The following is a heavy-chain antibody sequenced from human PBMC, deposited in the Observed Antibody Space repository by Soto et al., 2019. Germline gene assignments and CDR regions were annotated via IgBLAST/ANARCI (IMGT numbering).Heavy chain of an antibody. V-gene: IGHV3-23*01. D-gene: IGHD2-21*02. J-gene: IGHJ5*02. CDR1: GFTFSSYA. Sequence: GGSLRLSCAASGFTFSSYAMSWVRQAPGKGLEWVSAISGSGGSTYYADSVKGRFTISRDNSKNTLYLQMNSLRAEDTAVYYCAKSDCGGDCYRGFDPWGQGTLVTVSS. CDR3: AKSDCGGDCYRGFDP. CDR2: ISGSGGST.